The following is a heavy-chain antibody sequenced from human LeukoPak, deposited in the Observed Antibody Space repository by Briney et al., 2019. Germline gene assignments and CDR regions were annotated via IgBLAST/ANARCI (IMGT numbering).Heavy chain of an antibody. V-gene: IGHV4-39*01. Sequence: SETLSLTCTVSGGSISSSSYYWGWIRQPPGKGLEWIGSIYYSGSTYYNPSLKSRVTISVDTSKNQFSLKLSSVTAADTAVYYCGRHGAVYSVYDDYWGQGTLVTVSS. J-gene: IGHJ4*02. CDR3: GRHGAVYSVYDDY. CDR1: GGSISSSSYY. D-gene: IGHD5/OR15-5a*01. CDR2: IYYSGST.